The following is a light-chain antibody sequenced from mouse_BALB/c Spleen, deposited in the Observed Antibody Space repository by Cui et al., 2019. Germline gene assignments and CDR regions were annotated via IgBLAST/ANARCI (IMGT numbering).Light chain of an antibody. CDR3: QQGSSIPFT. CDR2: MTT. CDR1: ASISSNY. V-gene: IGKV4-91*01. Sequence: EIVLTQSPTTMAAAPARNITITYSASASISSNYVHWYQQRPGFAPKLLIYMTTNLASGVPARFSGSGSGTSYPLTIGTMEAEDVATYYCQQGSSIPFTFGSGTKLEIK. J-gene: IGKJ4*01.